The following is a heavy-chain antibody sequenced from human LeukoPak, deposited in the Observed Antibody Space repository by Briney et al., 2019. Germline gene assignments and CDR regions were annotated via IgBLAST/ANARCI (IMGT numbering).Heavy chain of an antibody. D-gene: IGHD4-17*01. Sequence: GSLRLSCAASGFPFSSYGMHWVRQAPGKGLEWVAVISYDGSNKYYADSVKGRFTISRDNSKNTLYLQMNSLRAEDTAVYYCAKGGTTVTTVTDYFDYWGQGTLVTVSS. CDR1: GFPFSSYG. CDR2: ISYDGSNK. V-gene: IGHV3-30*18. CDR3: AKGGTTVTTVTDYFDY. J-gene: IGHJ4*02.